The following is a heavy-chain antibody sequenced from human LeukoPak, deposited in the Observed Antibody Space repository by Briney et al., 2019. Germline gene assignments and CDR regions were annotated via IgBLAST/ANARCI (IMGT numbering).Heavy chain of an antibody. Sequence: ASVKVSCKASGGTFSSYAISWVRQAPGQGLEWMGGIIPIFGTANYAQKFQGRVTITTDESTSTAYMELSSLRSEDTAVYYCATPRSPDWYFDLWGRGTLVTVSS. V-gene: IGHV1-69*05. CDR1: GGTFSSYA. CDR3: ATPRSPDWYFDL. CDR2: IIPIFGTA. J-gene: IGHJ2*01.